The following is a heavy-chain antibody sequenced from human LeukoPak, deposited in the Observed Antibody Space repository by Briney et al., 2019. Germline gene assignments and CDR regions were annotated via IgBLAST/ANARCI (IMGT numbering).Heavy chain of an antibody. Sequence: SETLSLTCAVSGGSISSSNWWSWVRQPPGKGLEWIGEIYHSGSTNYNPSLKSRVTISVDKSKNQFSLKLSSVTAADTAVYYCARDSLRYFDWFLMAESNVLDYWGQGTLVTVSS. CDR3: ARDSLRYFDWFLMAESNVLDY. CDR2: IYHSGST. J-gene: IGHJ4*02. D-gene: IGHD3-9*01. V-gene: IGHV4-4*02. CDR1: GGSISSSNW.